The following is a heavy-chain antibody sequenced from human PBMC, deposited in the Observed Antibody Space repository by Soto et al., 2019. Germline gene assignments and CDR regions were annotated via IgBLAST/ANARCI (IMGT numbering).Heavy chain of an antibody. V-gene: IGHV3-74*01. J-gene: IGHJ6*04. D-gene: IGHD3-3*01. CDR1: GFTFSSYW. Sequence: GGSLRLSCAASGFTFSSYWMHWVRQAPGKGLVWVSRINSDGSSTSYADSVKGRFTISRDNAKNTLYLQMNSLRAEDTAVYYWAREEKYDFGSGPPRYRTAGAKGTTSTFSS. CDR3: AREEKYDFGSGPPRYRTA. CDR2: INSDGSST.